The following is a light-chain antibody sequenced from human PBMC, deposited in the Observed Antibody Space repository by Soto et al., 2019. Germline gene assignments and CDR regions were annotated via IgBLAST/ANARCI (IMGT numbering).Light chain of an antibody. Sequence: QSVLTQPPSASGTPGQRVTISCSGSSSDIGSHTVHWYQQLPGTAPKLLIYSNNQRPSGVPDRFSGSKSGPSASLAISGLQSEDEADYYCATWDASLNGPVFGGGTKVTVL. V-gene: IGLV1-44*01. CDR2: SNN. CDR3: ATWDASLNGPV. J-gene: IGLJ3*02. CDR1: SSDIGSHT.